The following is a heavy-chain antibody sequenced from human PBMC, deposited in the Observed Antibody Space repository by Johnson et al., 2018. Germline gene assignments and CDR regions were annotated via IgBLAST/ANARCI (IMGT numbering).Heavy chain of an antibody. Sequence: VQLVQSGGGVVQPGGSLRLSCAASGFTFITYAMTWVRQAPGKGLEWVSTISGSGGYTYYADSVKGRFTISRDNSKNTLYLQMNSLRAEETAVYYCAKEGVMEWEYYGPFQYWGPGTLVTVSS. CDR3: AKEGVMEWEYYGPFQY. CDR1: GFTFITYA. D-gene: IGHD1-26*01. CDR2: ISGSGGYT. J-gene: IGHJ1*01. V-gene: IGHV3-23*04.